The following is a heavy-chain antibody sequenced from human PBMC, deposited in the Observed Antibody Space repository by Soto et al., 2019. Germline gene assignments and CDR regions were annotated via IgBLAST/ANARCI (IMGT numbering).Heavy chain of an antibody. D-gene: IGHD3-3*02. J-gene: IGHJ4*02. V-gene: IGHV3-74*01. CDR3: ARHLAGNRDY. CDR2: INSDVSST. CDR1: GFTFSSYW. Sequence: EVQLVESGGGLVQPGGSLRLSCAASGFTFSSYWMHWVRQAPRKGLVWVSRINSDVSSTSDADSVKGRFTISRDNAKNTRYLQMNRLRAEDTAVYYGARHLAGNRDYGGQGTLVTFSS.